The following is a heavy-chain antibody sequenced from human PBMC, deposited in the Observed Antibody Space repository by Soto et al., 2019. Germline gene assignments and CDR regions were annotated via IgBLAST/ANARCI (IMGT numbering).Heavy chain of an antibody. Sequence: MRLSCVASGFTFSSFEMNWIRQAPGKGPEWIAVINPIGRTISYADSVKGRLTISRDNAENSVYLQISSLRGEDTAMYYCARYGGWYSYNWFDPWGQGTLVTVSS. CDR3: ARYGGWYSYNWFDP. D-gene: IGHD6-19*01. CDR1: GFTFSSFE. J-gene: IGHJ5*02. CDR2: INPIGRTI. V-gene: IGHV3-48*03.